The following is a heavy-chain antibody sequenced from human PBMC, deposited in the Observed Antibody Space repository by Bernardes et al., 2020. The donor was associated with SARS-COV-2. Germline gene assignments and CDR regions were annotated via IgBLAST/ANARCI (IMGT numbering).Heavy chain of an antibody. CDR1: EFTFRTFY. CDR3: ARGLAETYWYFDL. Sequence: GGSLRLSCAASEFTFRTFYMNWVRQAPGKGLEWVAAVRPDASKAFYADTVKGRFTISRDNSADTLYLRMRSVRDEDTAMYFCARGLAETYWYFDLWGRGTLVTVSS. V-gene: IGHV3-23*05. CDR2: VRPDASKA. J-gene: IGHJ2*01.